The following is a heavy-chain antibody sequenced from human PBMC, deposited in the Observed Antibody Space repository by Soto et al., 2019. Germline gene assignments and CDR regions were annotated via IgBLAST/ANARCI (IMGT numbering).Heavy chain of an antibody. Sequence: GGSLRLSCAASGFTFSSYSMNWVRQAPGKGLEWVSSISSSSSYIYYAGSVKGRFTISRDNAKNSLYLQMNSLRAEDTAVYYCARDGDTAMATGYYYGMDVWGQGTTVTVSS. D-gene: IGHD5-18*01. J-gene: IGHJ6*02. V-gene: IGHV3-21*01. CDR1: GFTFSSYS. CDR2: ISSSSSYI. CDR3: ARDGDTAMATGYYYGMDV.